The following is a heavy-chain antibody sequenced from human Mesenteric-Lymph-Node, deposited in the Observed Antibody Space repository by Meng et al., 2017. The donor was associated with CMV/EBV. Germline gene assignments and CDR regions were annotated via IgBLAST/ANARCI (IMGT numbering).Heavy chain of an antibody. CDR1: GYTFTGYY. Sequence: ASVKVSCKASGYTFTGYYMHWVRQAPGQGLEWMGWINPNSGGTNYAQKLQGRVTMTTDTSTSTAYMELRSLRSDDTAVYYCAVTYCTSTSCYSSWGQGTLVTVSS. CDR2: INPNSGGT. D-gene: IGHD2-2*01. V-gene: IGHV1-2*02. J-gene: IGHJ5*02. CDR3: AVTYCTSTSCYSS.